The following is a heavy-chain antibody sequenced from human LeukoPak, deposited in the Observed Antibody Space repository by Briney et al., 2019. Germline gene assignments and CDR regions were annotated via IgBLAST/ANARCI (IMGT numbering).Heavy chain of an antibody. J-gene: IGHJ5*02. Sequence: PSETLSLTCAVSDDSIRSSAYYWSWIRQSPGKGLEWMGFIYFPGSTTYIPSLKSRITISVDTSKNQFSLKLSSMTTADTALYYCARGRTWFDPWGQGTLVTVSS. CDR1: DDSIRSSAYY. V-gene: IGHV4-61*08. CDR3: ARGRTWFDP. CDR2: IYFPGST.